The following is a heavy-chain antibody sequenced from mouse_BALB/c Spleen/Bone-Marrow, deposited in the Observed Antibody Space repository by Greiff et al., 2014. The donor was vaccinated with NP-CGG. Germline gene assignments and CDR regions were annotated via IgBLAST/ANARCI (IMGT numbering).Heavy chain of an antibody. Sequence: VQLQQSGAEPVKPGASVKLSCTASGFNIKDTYMHWVKQRPEQGLEWIGRIDPANGNTKYDPKFQGKATITADTSSNTAYLQLSSLTSEDTAVYYCARYYYGSSYAMDYWGQGTSVTVSS. CDR3: ARYYYGSSYAMDY. CDR1: GFNIKDTY. V-gene: IGHV14-3*02. J-gene: IGHJ4*01. CDR2: IDPANGNT. D-gene: IGHD1-1*01.